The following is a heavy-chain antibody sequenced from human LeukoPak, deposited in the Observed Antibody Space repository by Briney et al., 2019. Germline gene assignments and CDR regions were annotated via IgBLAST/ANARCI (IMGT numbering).Heavy chain of an antibody. CDR2: IESDGSST. J-gene: IGHJ4*02. Sequence: GGSLRLSCAASGFTFSTYWMNWVRQAPGKGLGWVSRIESDGSSTIYADSVKGRFTISRDNAANTLYLQMNSLRAEDTAVYYCARGSWSAAGTSIDYWGQGTLVTVSS. CDR3: ARGSWSAAGTSIDY. D-gene: IGHD6-13*01. CDR1: GFTFSTYW. V-gene: IGHV3-74*01.